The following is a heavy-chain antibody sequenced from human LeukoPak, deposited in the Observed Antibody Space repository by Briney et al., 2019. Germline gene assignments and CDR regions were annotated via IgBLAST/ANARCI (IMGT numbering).Heavy chain of an antibody. Sequence: GGSLRLSCAASGFTFSTYAMTWVRQAPGKGLEWVPAISGGGGSTYYADSVKGRFTISRDNSKDTLYLQMNSLRAEDTAVYYCAKLESGSSFYWGQGTLVTVSS. CDR3: AKLESGSSFY. D-gene: IGHD1-26*01. J-gene: IGHJ4*02. CDR1: GFTFSTYA. V-gene: IGHV3-23*01. CDR2: ISGGGGST.